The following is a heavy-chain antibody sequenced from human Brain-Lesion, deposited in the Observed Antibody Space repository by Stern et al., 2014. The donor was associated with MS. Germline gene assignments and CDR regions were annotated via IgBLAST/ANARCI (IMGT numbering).Heavy chain of an antibody. D-gene: IGHD3-3*01. Sequence: EVQLGESGGGLVQPGGSLTISCTAAGFRFGNYWMTWVRQAPGKGLAWVSNIQEDRTEKIYVDSMKGRFTISRDNARNSLYLQMNSLRVEDTALYYCARVYNTIYGIVTQRGSGMDVWGQGTTVIVSS. CDR3: ARVYNTIYGIVTQRGSGMDV. CDR1: GFRFGNYW. J-gene: IGHJ6*02. V-gene: IGHV3-7*01. CDR2: IQEDRTEK.